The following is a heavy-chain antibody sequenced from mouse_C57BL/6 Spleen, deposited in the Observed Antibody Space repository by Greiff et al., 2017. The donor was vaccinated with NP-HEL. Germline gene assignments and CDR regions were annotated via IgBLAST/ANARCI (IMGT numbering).Heavy chain of an antibody. Sequence: EVQLVESGGGLVQPGGSLKLSCAASGFTFSDYYMYWVRQTPEKRLEWVAYISNGGGSTYYPDTVKGRFTISRDNAKNTLYLQMSRLKSEDTAMYYCARHRGLLPFDYWGQGTTLTVSS. J-gene: IGHJ2*01. CDR3: ARHRGLLPFDY. D-gene: IGHD2-3*01. V-gene: IGHV5-12*01. CDR1: GFTFSDYY. CDR2: ISNGGGST.